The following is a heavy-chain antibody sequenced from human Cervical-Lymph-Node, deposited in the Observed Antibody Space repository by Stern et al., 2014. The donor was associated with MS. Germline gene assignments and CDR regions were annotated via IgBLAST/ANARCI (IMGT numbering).Heavy chain of an antibody. CDR3: ARDHSGYYYTNV. D-gene: IGHD2-15*01. Sequence: VQLVQSGGGLVKPGGSLRLSCAASGFTFSDYFMRWIRQAPGKGLECVSYISSSGSIKYYADSVKGRFTISRDNAKNSLYLQMNSLRAEDTAVYYCARDHSGYYYTNVGGLGTTVTVS. CDR2: ISSSGSIK. J-gene: IGHJ6*03. V-gene: IGHV3-11*01. CDR1: GFTFSDYF.